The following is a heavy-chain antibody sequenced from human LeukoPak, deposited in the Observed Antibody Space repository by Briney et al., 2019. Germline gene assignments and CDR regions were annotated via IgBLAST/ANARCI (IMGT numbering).Heavy chain of an antibody. D-gene: IGHD3-10*01. J-gene: IGHJ5*02. CDR1: GFTFCYYY. CDR3: GRVLLSNWLDP. CDR2: FSRSGRPI. V-gene: IGHV3-11*04. Sequence: GVSVTLSCSASGFTFCYYYVMGLRQARGGGVEWASQFSRSGRPIYSAQYATGRFTIYRDNAKDSVSLQMNSLRHADTVVYYWGRVLLSNWLDPWGKGTLVTVSS.